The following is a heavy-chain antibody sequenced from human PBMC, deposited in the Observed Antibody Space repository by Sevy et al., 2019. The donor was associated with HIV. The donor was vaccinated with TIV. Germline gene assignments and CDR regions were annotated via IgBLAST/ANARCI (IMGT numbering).Heavy chain of an antibody. V-gene: IGHV3-23*01. CDR2: ISGSGGGT. Sequence: GGSLRLSCAASGFTFSSYAMSWVRQAPRRGLEWVSSISGSGGGTYFADSVKGRFTISRDNSKNTVYLQMNTLRAGDTAVYYCAKALENDTYSGTYSPFDNRGLGTLVTVSS. CDR1: GFTFSSYA. CDR3: AKALENDTYSGTYSPFDN. D-gene: IGHD1-26*01. J-gene: IGHJ4*02.